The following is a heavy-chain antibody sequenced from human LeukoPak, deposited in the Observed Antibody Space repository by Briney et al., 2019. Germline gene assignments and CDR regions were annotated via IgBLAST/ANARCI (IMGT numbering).Heavy chain of an antibody. CDR1: GYSFTSYW. J-gene: IGHJ4*02. V-gene: IGHV5-51*01. Sequence: KVSCKASGYSFTSYWIGWVRQMPGKGLEWMGIIYPGDSDTRYSPSFQGQVTISADKSISTAYLQWSSLEASDTAMYYCARQGNYYDSSGSPGYWGQGTLVTVSS. CDR2: IYPGDSDT. D-gene: IGHD3-22*01. CDR3: ARQGNYYDSSGSPGY.